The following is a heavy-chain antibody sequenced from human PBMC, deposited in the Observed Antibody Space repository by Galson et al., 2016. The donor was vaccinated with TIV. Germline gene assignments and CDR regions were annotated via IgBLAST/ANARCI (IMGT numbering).Heavy chain of an antibody. Sequence: SLRLSCAAYGLTFSSYWMFWVRQAPGKGLEWVANIKQDGRETHYVDSVKGRFTISRDNAENSLYLQMNTLRAEDTAVYYWARGRGIDFWNGFDDWGQGSLVTVSS. CDR2: IKQDGRET. CDR1: GLTFSSYW. J-gene: IGHJ4*02. D-gene: IGHD3-3*01. V-gene: IGHV3-7*01. CDR3: ARGRGIDFWNGFDD.